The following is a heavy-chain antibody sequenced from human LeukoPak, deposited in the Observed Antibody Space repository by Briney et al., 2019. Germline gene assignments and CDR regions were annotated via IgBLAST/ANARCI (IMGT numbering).Heavy chain of an antibody. D-gene: IGHD1-26*01. V-gene: IGHV4-34*01. Sequence: SETLSLTCAVYGGSFSGYYWSWIRQPPVKGLEWIGEINHSGSTNYNPSLKSRVTISVDTSKNQFSLKLSSVTAADTAVYYCARVPYSGSRVDYWGQGTLVTVSS. CDR2: INHSGST. CDR3: ARVPYSGSRVDY. J-gene: IGHJ4*02. CDR1: GGSFSGYY.